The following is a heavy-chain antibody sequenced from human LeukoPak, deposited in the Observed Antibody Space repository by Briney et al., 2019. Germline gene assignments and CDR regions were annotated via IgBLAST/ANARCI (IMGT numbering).Heavy chain of an antibody. D-gene: IGHD3-10*01. V-gene: IGHV4-30-4*08. CDR1: GGSISSGDYY. J-gene: IGHJ4*02. Sequence: SETLSLTCTVSGGSISSGDYYWSWIRQPPGKGLEWIGYIYYSGSTYYNPSLKSRVTISVETSKNRFSLNLSSVTAADTAVYYCARVPFTPYYYGSGSFSYYFNYWGQGTLVTVSS. CDR2: IYYSGST. CDR3: ARVPFTPYYYGSGSFSYYFNY.